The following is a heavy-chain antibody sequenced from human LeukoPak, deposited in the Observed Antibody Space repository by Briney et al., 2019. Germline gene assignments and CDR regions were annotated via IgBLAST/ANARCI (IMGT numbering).Heavy chain of an antibody. Sequence: GGSLRLSCAASGFTFSTYAMHWVRQAPGKGLEWVAFIRYDASASYYADSVKGRFTISRDNSKNTLSLQMNSLRAEDTGVYYCARPGRKYYGSGNYLFFDYWGQGTLVTVSS. CDR3: ARPGRKYYGSGNYLFFDY. D-gene: IGHD3-10*01. J-gene: IGHJ4*02. V-gene: IGHV3-30*04. CDR2: IRYDASAS. CDR1: GFTFSTYA.